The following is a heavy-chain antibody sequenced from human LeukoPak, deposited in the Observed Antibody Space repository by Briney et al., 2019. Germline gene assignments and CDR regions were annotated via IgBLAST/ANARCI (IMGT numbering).Heavy chain of an antibody. D-gene: IGHD6-13*01. J-gene: IGHJ5*02. V-gene: IGHV4-61*01. CDR1: GGSVSSGTYY. Sequence: SETLSLTCTVSGGSVSSGTYYWSWIRQPPGEGLEWIGYIYYSGSTNYNPSLKSRVAMSVDTSKNQFSLKLTSVTAADTAVYYCARDRPAIAAAGKWFDPWGQGTLVTVFS. CDR3: ARDRPAIAAAGKWFDP. CDR2: IYYSGST.